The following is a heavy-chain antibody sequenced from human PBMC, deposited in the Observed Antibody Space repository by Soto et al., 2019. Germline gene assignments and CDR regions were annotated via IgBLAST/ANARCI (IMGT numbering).Heavy chain of an antibody. CDR1: GVSASSGSFY. CDR2: GSYRGTT. J-gene: IGHJ4*02. V-gene: IGHV4-61*01. CDR3: GRGATVSEFHY. Sequence: PSETLSLTSTVSGVSASSGSFYWAWIRQPPGKGLEWIGFGSYRGTTNYEPSLKSRVTISVDTSQTPLSLKASSLTAGATAVYYCGRGATVSEFHYWGQANLLTLSS.